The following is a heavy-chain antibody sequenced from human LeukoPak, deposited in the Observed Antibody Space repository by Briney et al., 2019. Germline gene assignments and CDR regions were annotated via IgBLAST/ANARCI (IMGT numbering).Heavy chain of an antibody. V-gene: IGHV3-21*01. CDR1: GFTFSSYS. D-gene: IGHD2-8*01. Sequence: PGGSLRLSYATSGFTFSSYSMNWVRQAPGKGLEWVSSINTGSTYINYADSVKGRFTISRDNAKNSLYLQMNSLRAEDTAVYYCARDFYCDNGECFDNWGQGTLVTVSS. J-gene: IGHJ4*02. CDR2: INTGSTYI. CDR3: ARDFYCDNGECFDN.